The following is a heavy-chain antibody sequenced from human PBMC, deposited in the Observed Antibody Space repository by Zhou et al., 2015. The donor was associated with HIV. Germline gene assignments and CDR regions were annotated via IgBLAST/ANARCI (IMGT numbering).Heavy chain of an antibody. CDR1: GGTFSSYA. J-gene: IGHJ6*03. CDR2: IIPIFGTA. V-gene: IGHV1-69*01. CDR3: ARVLVPAPNNGYYYYMDV. D-gene: IGHD2-2*01. Sequence: QVQLVQSGAEVKKPGSSVKVSCKASGGTFSSYAISWVRQAPGQGLEWMGGIIPIFGTANYAQKFQGRVTITADESTSTAYMELSSLRSEDTAVYYCARVLVPAPNNGYYYYMDVWGKGTTVTVSS.